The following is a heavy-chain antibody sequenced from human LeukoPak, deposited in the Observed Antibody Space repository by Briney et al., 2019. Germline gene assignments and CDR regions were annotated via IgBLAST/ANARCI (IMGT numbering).Heavy chain of an antibody. J-gene: IGHJ5*02. CDR2: IYYSGST. CDR1: GGSMSSYY. D-gene: IGHD6-13*01. Sequence: PSETLSLTCTVSGGSMSSYYWGWIRQPPGRGLEWIGYIYYSGSTSYNPSLKSRVTVSVDTSKNQFSLKLSSVTAADTAVYYCARNFDAAGMGFWLDPWGQGTLVTVSS. CDR3: ARNFDAAGMGFWLDP. V-gene: IGHV4-59*01.